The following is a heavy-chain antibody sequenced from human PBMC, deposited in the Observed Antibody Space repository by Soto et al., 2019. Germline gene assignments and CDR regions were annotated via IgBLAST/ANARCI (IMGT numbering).Heavy chain of an antibody. CDR1: GGSISSGDNY. Sequence: QVQLQESGPGLVKPSQTLSLTCTVSGGSISSGDNYCSWIRHPPGKGLRWIGYIFYSGSTYYNPSLKSRVTISVDTSKNQFSLKLSSVTAADTAVYYCARGGTIAAAGTRNWFDPWGQGTLVTVSS. D-gene: IGHD6-13*01. J-gene: IGHJ5*02. CDR3: ARGGTIAAAGTRNWFDP. V-gene: IGHV4-30-4*01. CDR2: IFYSGST.